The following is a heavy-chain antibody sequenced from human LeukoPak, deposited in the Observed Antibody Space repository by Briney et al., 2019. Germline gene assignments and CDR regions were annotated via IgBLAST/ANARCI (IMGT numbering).Heavy chain of an antibody. Sequence: PGGSLRLSCAVSGFTFRSHEMNWVRQAPGKGLEWISYISTSGSIIYYADSVKGRFTISRDNARNSLFLQMGSLKVEDTAVCYCARASYDSDWYFDQWGQGTLVTVSS. D-gene: IGHD6-19*01. J-gene: IGHJ4*02. V-gene: IGHV3-48*03. CDR3: ARASYDSDWYFDQ. CDR1: GFTFRSHE. CDR2: ISTSGSII.